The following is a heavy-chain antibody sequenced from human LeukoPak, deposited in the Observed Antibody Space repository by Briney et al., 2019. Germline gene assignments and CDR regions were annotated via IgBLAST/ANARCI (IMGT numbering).Heavy chain of an antibody. D-gene: IGHD3-16*01. CDR2: IYYSGST. CDR1: GGSISTSSYN. J-gene: IGHJ4*02. CDR3: ARGNYDYVWGGIDY. Sequence: SETLSLTCTVSGGSISTSSYNWGWIRQPRGKGLEWIGTIYYSGSTYYNPSLKSRVTISVDTSKNQFSLKLSSVTAADTAVYYCARGNYDYVWGGIDYWGQGTLVTVSS. V-gene: IGHV4-39*01.